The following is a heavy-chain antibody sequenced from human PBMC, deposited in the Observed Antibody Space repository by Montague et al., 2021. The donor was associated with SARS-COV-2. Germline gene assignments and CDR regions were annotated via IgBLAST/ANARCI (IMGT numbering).Heavy chain of an antibody. CDR1: GFTFSSYA. V-gene: IGHV3-23*01. Sequence: SLRLSCAASGFTFSSYAMSWVRQASGKGLEWVSGISDSGGSTYYADSVQGRFTISRDNSKNTLYLQMNSLRAEDTAVYYCAKGGERITMIVVVITLADFDYWGQGTLVTVSS. D-gene: IGHD3-22*01. CDR2: ISDSGGST. CDR3: AKGGERITMIVVVITLADFDY. J-gene: IGHJ4*02.